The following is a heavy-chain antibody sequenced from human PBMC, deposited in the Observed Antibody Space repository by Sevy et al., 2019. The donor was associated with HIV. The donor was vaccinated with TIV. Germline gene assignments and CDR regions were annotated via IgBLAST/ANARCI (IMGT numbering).Heavy chain of an antibody. CDR3: ARDSSGYYLNNWFDP. V-gene: IGHV4-34*01. J-gene: IGHJ5*02. Sequence: SETLSLTCAVYGGSFSGYYWSWIRQPPGKGLEWIGEINHSGSTNYNPSLKSRVTISVHTSKNQFSLKLSSVTAADTAVYYCARDSSGYYLNNWFDPWGQGTLVTVSS. D-gene: IGHD3-22*01. CDR2: INHSGST. CDR1: GGSFSGYY.